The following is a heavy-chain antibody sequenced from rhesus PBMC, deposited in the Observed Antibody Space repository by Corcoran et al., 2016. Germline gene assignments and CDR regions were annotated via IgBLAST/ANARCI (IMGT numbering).Heavy chain of an antibody. CDR2: INSGGGST. CDR1: GFTFSSYA. J-gene: IGHJ4*01. V-gene: IGHV3-103*01. CDR3: AKAGYSWNDFPNY. Sequence: EVQLVETGGGLVQPGGSLRLSCAASGFTFSSYAMQWVRPAPGKGLEWISAINSGGGSTYYADSVKGRFTISRDNSKNTLSLQMNSLRAEDTAVYYCAKAGYSWNDFPNYWGQGVLVTVSS. D-gene: IGHD1-14*01.